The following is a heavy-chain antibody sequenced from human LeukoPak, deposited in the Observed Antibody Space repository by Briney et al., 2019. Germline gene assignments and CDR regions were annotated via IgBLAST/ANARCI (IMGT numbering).Heavy chain of an antibody. D-gene: IGHD6-13*01. CDR2: INQSGST. Sequence: SETLSLTCAVYGGSFRGYYWSWIRHPPRKGLEGSGEINQSGSTNYNPSLKRRVTISVDTSNNHFSLTLSSVTAADTAVYYCARGSRGSSWYRYWGQGTLVTVSS. CDR1: GGSFRGYY. CDR3: ARGSRGSSWYRY. V-gene: IGHV4-34*01. J-gene: IGHJ4*02.